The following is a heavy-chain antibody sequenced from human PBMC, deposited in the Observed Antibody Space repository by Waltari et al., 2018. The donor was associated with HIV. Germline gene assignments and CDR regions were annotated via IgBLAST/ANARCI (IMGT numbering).Heavy chain of an antibody. CDR2: ISRSRTTI. V-gene: IGHV3-48*02. Sequence: ELQLVETAGGWFQPGWSQSLCGAPAVCCFSLFCLTWVRQAPGKGLEWISYISRSRTTIYYADSVKGRFTISGDNAKNSLHLQMSSLRDADTAVYYCARIHDYGGNPWDGFGLWGQGTMVTVSS. CDR3: ARIHDYGGNPWDGFGL. J-gene: IGHJ3*01. CDR1: VCCFSLFC. D-gene: IGHD4-17*01.